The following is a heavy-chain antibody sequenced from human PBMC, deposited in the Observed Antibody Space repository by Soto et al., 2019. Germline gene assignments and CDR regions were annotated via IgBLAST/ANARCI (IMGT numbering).Heavy chain of an antibody. V-gene: IGHV3-73*02. D-gene: IGHD6-6*01. CDR2: IRSKANSYAT. J-gene: IGHJ3*02. CDR3: TLGIAARPAAFDI. Sequence: EVQLVESGGGLVQPGGSLKLSCAASGFTFSGSAMHWVRQASGKGLEWVGRIRSKANSYATAYAASVKGRFTISRDDSKNTAYLQMNSLKTEDTAVYYCTLGIAARPAAFDIWGQGTMVTVSS. CDR1: GFTFSGSA.